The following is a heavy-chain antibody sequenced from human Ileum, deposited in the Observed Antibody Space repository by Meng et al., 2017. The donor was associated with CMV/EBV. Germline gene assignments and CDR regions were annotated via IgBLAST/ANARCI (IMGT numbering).Heavy chain of an antibody. J-gene: IGHJ4*02. CDR1: GDSVSTNNFA. CDR2: TAYRSKWDY. D-gene: IGHD6-6*01. CDR3: ARESELLRFDH. Sequence: QIQLQQSGPGLVKPSQTLSLTCVISGDSVSTNNFAWNWIRQSPLRGLEWLGRTAYRSKWDYEYSVSVKSRITISPDTSKNQFSLQLRSVTPEDTAVYYCARESELLRFDHWGQGTLVTVSS. V-gene: IGHV6-1*01.